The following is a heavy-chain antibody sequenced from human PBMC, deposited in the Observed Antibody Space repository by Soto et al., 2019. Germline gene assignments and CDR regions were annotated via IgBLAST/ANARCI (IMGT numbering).Heavy chain of an antibody. CDR2: ISSSSSYI. CDR1: RFTFSSYS. V-gene: IGHV3-21*01. Sequence: GGSLRLSCAASRFTFSSYSMTWVRQAQGKGLEWVSSISSSSSYIYYADSVKGRFTISRDNAKNSLYLQMNRLRAEDTAVYYCARDGGRKPDDYWGQGTQVTVSS. J-gene: IGHJ4*02. CDR3: ARDGGRKPDDY. D-gene: IGHD3-16*01.